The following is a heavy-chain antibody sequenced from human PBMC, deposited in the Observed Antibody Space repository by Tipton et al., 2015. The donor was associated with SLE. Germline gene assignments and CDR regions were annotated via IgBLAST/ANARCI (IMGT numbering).Heavy chain of an antibody. V-gene: IGHV4-31*03. CDR1: GGSMSSGPYY. CDR3: ARDRGIAARPSYYYYYMDV. Sequence: TLSLTCTVSGGSMSSGPYYWSWIRQHPGKGLEWIGNIYYSGSTFYNPSLKSRVTISVDTSKNQFSLKLSSVTAADTAVYYCARDRGIAARPSYYYYYMDVWGKGTTVTVSS. CDR2: IYYSGST. D-gene: IGHD6-6*01. J-gene: IGHJ6*03.